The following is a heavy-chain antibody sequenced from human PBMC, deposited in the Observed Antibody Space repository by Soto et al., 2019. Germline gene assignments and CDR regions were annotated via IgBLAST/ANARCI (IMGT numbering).Heavy chain of an antibody. CDR2: IDWDDDK. CDR1: GFSLSTSGMR. V-gene: IGHV2-70*01. D-gene: IGHD1-1*01. J-gene: IGHJ4*02. Sequence: SGPTLVNPTQTLTLTCTFSGFSLSTSGMRVSWIRQPPGKALEWLALIDWDDDKYYSTSLKTRLTISKDTSKNQVVLTMTNMDPVDTATYYCARMSGNWNHRGFDYWGQGTLVTVSS. CDR3: ARMSGNWNHRGFDY.